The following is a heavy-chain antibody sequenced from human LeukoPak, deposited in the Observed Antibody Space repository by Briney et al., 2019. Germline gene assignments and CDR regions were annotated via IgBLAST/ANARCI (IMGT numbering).Heavy chain of an antibody. J-gene: IGHJ6*02. Sequence: SETLSLTCGVSGGSISSTNWWSWVRQPPGKGLEWIGEINHSGSTNYNPSLKSRVTISVDTSKNQFSLKLSSVTAADTAVYYCARGVNLGYCSGGSCYGRYYYYYGMDVWGQGTTVTVSS. CDR1: GGSISSTNW. CDR2: INHSGST. D-gene: IGHD2-15*01. CDR3: ARGVNLGYCSGGSCYGRYYYYYGMDV. V-gene: IGHV4-4*02.